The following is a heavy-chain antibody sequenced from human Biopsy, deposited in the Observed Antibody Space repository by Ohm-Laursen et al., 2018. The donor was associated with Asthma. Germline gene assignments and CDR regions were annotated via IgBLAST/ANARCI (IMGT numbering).Heavy chain of an antibody. V-gene: IGHV4-39*07. Sequence: TLSLTCTVSGASSITTTNYWAWIRQPPGERLEWVGSIYYSGTTIYNWSLKSRLSLSVDTSRNQFSLRLRSVTAADTAVYYCARDRMPTIIPDPYYYHGIDVWGQGTTVTVSS. J-gene: IGHJ6*02. CDR1: GASSITTTNY. CDR2: IYYSGTT. CDR3: ARDRMPTIIPDPYYYHGIDV. D-gene: IGHD2-21*01.